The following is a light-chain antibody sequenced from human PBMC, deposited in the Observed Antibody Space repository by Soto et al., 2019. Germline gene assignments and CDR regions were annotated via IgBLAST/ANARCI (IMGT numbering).Light chain of an antibody. CDR1: HFVASSY. V-gene: IGKV3-20*01. CDR3: QQYYSFPWT. J-gene: IGKJ1*01. CDR2: GAS. Sequence: EIVLAQSPGTLSLSPGERATLSCRASHFVASSYVAWYQQKPGQAPRLLIYGASSRATGIPERFSGSGSGTDFTLTISCLQSEDFATYYCQQYYSFPWTFGQGTKVDIK.